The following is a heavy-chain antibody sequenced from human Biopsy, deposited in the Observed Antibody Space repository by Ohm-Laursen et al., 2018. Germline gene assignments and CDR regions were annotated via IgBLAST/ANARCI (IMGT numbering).Heavy chain of an antibody. CDR2: ITASGGTT. Sequence: SLRLSCAASGFTFSSYWMHWVRQAPGKGLEWVSGITASGGTTYYADSVKGRFTISRDNSKNTLFLQMNSLRVEDAAIYYCARLQVNNGWYEDYWGQGTLVTVSS. J-gene: IGHJ4*02. D-gene: IGHD6-19*01. V-gene: IGHV3-23*01. CDR3: ARLQVNNGWYEDY. CDR1: GFTFSSYW.